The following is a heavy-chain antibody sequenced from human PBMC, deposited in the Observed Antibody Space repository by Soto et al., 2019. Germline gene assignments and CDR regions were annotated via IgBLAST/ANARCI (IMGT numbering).Heavy chain of an antibody. Sequence: QVHLQESGPGLVKPSETLSLTCTVSGCAIISYYWSWIRQPAGKGLEWLGRIYTSGGTNDNPSLKIRVTMSVDTSKNQFSLKLSSVNGADTAVYYCARDLGGWLLFGGQESWFDPWGQGTLVTVSS. CDR2: IYTSGGT. D-gene: IGHD3-3*01. CDR3: ARDLGGWLLFGGQESWFDP. J-gene: IGHJ5*02. CDR1: GCAIISYY. V-gene: IGHV4-4*07.